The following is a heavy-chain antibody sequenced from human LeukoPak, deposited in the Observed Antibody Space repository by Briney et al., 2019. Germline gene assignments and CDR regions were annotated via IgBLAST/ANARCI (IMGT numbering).Heavy chain of an antibody. CDR3: ARDYKYAFDN. Sequence: QLGGSLRLSCAASGFTFSDYSMNWVRQAPGKGLEWISYIGIDSGNTNYADSVKGRFTISGDKAKNSLYLQMNSLRVEDTAVYYCARDYKYAFDNWGQGILVTVSS. CDR2: IGIDSGNT. D-gene: IGHD5-24*01. V-gene: IGHV3-48*01. J-gene: IGHJ4*02. CDR1: GFTFSDYS.